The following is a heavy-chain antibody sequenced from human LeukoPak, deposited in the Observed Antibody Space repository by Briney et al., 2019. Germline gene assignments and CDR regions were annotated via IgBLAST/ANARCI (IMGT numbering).Heavy chain of an antibody. V-gene: IGHV3-9*01. CDR1: GFTFDDYV. CDR2: ISWNSRNI. Sequence: PGGSLRLSCAASGFTFDDYVMHWVRQAPGKGLEWVSAISWNSRNIGYADSVKGRFTISRDNARNSLYLQMNSLRAEDTALYYCAKDIFAGLLTSFDYWGLGTLVTVSS. J-gene: IGHJ4*02. D-gene: IGHD2-15*01. CDR3: AKDIFAGLLTSFDY.